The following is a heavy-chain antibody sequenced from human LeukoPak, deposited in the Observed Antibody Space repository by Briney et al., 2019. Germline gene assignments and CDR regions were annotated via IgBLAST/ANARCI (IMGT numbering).Heavy chain of an antibody. D-gene: IGHD5-18*01. CDR2: IYPGDSDT. CDR3: ALYSYDSFDGYYFDY. CDR1: GYSFTSYW. J-gene: IGHJ4*02. Sequence: GESLKISCKGSGYSFTSYWIGWVRQMPGKGLEWMGIIYPGDSDTRYSPSFQGQVTISADKSISTAYLQWSGLKASDTAMYYCALYSYDSFDGYYFDYWGQGTLVTVSS. V-gene: IGHV5-51*01.